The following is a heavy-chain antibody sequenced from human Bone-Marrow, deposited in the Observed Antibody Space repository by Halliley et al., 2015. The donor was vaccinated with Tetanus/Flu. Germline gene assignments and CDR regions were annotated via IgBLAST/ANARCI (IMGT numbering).Heavy chain of an antibody. Sequence: KGLEWVANIKEDGSENYYVDSLKGRFTISRDNAKNSLYMQMNSLRAEDTAVYYCARDGPAYGYWGQGTLVTVSS. J-gene: IGHJ4*02. CDR3: ARDGPAYGY. D-gene: IGHD4-17*01. V-gene: IGHV3-7*03. CDR2: IKEDGSEN.